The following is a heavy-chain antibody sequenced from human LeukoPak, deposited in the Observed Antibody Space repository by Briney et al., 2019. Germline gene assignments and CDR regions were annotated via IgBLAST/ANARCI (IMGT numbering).Heavy chain of an antibody. CDR1: GFVFSDYT. D-gene: IGHD2-15*01. CDR3: VRMVEAAVVTPWAHFDY. CDR2: ITSRSSTSSPPNTI. J-gene: IGHJ4*02. Sequence: GGSLRLSCEASGFVFSDYTMNWVRQIPGKGLEWISSITSRSSTSSPPNTIYYADSVKGRFTISRDNAKNSLYLQMNSMRDEDMAVYFCVRMVEAAVVTPWAHFDYWGQGTLVTVSS. V-gene: IGHV3-48*02.